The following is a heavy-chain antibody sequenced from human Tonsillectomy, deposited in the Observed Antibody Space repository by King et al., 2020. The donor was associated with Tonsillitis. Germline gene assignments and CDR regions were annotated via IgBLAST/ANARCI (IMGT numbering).Heavy chain of an antibody. D-gene: IGHD7-27*01. CDR1: GYSFTNYA. V-gene: IGHV7-4-1*02. CDR3: VRDDWGSDY. J-gene: IGHJ4*02. Sequence: VQLVESASELKKPGASVKLSCKASGYSFTNYAMNWVRQAPGQGLEWVGWINTNTGNTGNPTYAQGFTGRFVISSDTSASTAYLQISSLKTEDTAVYYCVRDDWGSDYWGQGTLVTVSS. CDR2: INTNTGNTGNP.